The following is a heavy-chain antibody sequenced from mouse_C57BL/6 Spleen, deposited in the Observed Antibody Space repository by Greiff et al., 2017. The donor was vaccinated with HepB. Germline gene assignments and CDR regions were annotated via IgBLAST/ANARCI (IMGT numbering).Heavy chain of an antibody. D-gene: IGHD2-10*01. Sequence: VKLQEPGAELVRPGSSVKLSCKASGYTFTSYWMHWVKQRPIQGLEWIGNIDPSDSETHYNQKFKDKATLTVDKSSSTAYMQLSSLTSEDSAVYYCARGAYYGNYEDFDYWGQGTTLTVSS. J-gene: IGHJ2*01. V-gene: IGHV1-52*01. CDR1: GYTFTSYW. CDR2: IDPSDSET. CDR3: ARGAYYGNYEDFDY.